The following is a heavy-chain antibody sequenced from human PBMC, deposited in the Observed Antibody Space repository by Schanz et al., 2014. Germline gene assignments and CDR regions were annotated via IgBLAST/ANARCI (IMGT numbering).Heavy chain of an antibody. CDR1: GFTLSSYW. V-gene: IGHV3-30*19. J-gene: IGHJ4*02. Sequence: VKLVESGGGAVRPGGSLRLSCAASGFTLSSYWMHWVRQAPGKGLEWVAVISYDGSNKYYADSVKGRFTISRDNSKNTLYLQMNTLRAEDTAVYYCARDRGYCSGGSCLTFDYWGQGTLVTVSS. D-gene: IGHD2-15*01. CDR2: ISYDGSNK. CDR3: ARDRGYCSGGSCLTFDY.